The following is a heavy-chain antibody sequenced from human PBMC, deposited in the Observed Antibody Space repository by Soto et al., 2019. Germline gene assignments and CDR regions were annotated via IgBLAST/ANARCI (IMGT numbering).Heavy chain of an antibody. V-gene: IGHV1-69*01. CDR3: ARDGVRNSVGIDY. D-gene: IGHD1-7*01. J-gene: IGHJ4*02. CDR1: GGTFSSYS. CDR2: IIPIFGTA. Sequence: QVQLVQSGAEVKKPGSSVKVSCKASGGTFSSYSINWVRQAPGQGLEWMGEIIPIFGTANYAQKFQGRVTITADESTSTAYMQLSSMTSEDRAVYYCARDGVRNSVGIDYWGQGTLVTVSS.